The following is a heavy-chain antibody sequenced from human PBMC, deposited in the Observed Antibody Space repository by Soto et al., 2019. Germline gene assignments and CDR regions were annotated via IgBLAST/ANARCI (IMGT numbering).Heavy chain of an antibody. D-gene: IGHD2-2*01. CDR3: ARDEYQLLSSVSWFDY. V-gene: IGHV4-30-4*01. CDR1: GGSISDDSY. Sequence: PSETLSLTCTVSGGSISDDSYWSWIRQTPGKGLEWIGYIYHTGNTYYNPSLRSRVSISVDKSKSQFSLKLISVTAADTAVYFCARDEYQLLSSVSWFDYWGKGTLVTVS. CDR2: IYHTGNT. J-gene: IGHJ5*01.